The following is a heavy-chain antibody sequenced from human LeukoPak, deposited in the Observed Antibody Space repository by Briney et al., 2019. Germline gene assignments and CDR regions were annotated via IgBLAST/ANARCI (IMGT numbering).Heavy chain of an antibody. CDR3: AKEHRGYSYGYFDY. CDR1: GFTFSSYG. CDR2: ISYDGSNK. V-gene: IGHV3-30*18. D-gene: IGHD5-18*01. Sequence: GGSLRLSCAASGFTFSSYGMHWVRQAQGKGLEWVAVISYDGSNKYYADSVKGRFTISRDNSKNTLYLQMNSLRAEDTAVYYCAKEHRGYSYGYFDYWGQGTLVTVSS. J-gene: IGHJ4*02.